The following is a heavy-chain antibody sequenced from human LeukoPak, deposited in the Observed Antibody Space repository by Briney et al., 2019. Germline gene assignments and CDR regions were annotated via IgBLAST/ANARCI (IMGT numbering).Heavy chain of an antibody. J-gene: IGHJ4*02. CDR1: GYTFTDYY. CDR2: INTNSSVT. CDR3: ARDTGFPFFDY. V-gene: IGHV1-2*02. Sequence: ASVKVSCKASGYTFTDYYLHWVRQAPGQGPEWMGKINTNSSVTDYAQKFQGRVTMTRDTSISTAYMELSSLTSDDTAVYYCARDTGFPFFDYWGQGSLVTVSS.